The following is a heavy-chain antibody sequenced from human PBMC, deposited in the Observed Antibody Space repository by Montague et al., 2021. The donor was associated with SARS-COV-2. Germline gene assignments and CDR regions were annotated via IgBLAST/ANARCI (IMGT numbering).Heavy chain of an antibody. CDR1: GGSISGFY. CDR2: IYYSGST. J-gene: IGHJ2*01. CDR3: ARDGYNAHQNYWYFDL. Sequence: SETLSLTCTVSGGSISGFYWSWIRQPLGKGLEWIGYIYYSGSTKYNPSLESRVAVSVDRSKNQVSLKLTSVTAADTAVYYCARDGYNAHQNYWYFDLWGRGTLVTVSS. D-gene: IGHD5-24*01. V-gene: IGHV4-59*01.